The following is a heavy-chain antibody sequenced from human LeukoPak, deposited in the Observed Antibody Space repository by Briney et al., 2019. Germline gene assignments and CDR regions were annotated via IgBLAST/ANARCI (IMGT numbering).Heavy chain of an antibody. V-gene: IGHV1-8*01. CDR3: ARGVRARGYYFDY. Sequence: GASVKVSCKASGYTFTSNDINWVRQATGQGLEWMGWMNPNRGNTGYAQKFQGRVTMTRNTSISTAYMELSSLRSEDTAVYYCARGVRARGYYFDYWGQGIPVTVSS. J-gene: IGHJ4*02. CDR1: GYTFTSND. CDR2: MNPNRGNT.